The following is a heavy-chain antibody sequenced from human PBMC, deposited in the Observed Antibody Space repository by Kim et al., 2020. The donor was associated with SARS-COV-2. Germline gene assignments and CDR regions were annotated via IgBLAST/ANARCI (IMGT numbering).Heavy chain of an antibody. CDR1: GFTFSSYG. Sequence: GGSLRLSCAASGFTFSSYGMHWVRQAPGKGLEWVAVIWYDGSNKYYADSVKGRFTISRDNSKNTLYLQMNSLRAEDTAVYYCARDACSSTSCYRAYYYYYMDVWGKGTTVTVSS. V-gene: IGHV3-33*01. J-gene: IGHJ6*03. D-gene: IGHD2-2*02. CDR2: IWYDGSNK. CDR3: ARDACSSTSCYRAYYYYYMDV.